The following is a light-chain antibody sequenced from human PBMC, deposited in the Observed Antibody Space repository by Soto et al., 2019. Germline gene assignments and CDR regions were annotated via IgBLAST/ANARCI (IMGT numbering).Light chain of an antibody. Sequence: DIQMTQSPSSLSASVGDRVTITCRASQSVNTYLNWYQQKEGKATQLLIYSTSILESGVPSRFSASGSGTALSLAINSLQPEEFATYYCQQSYSNPRTFGQGTRVEVK. CDR2: STS. CDR1: QSVNTY. J-gene: IGKJ1*01. CDR3: QQSYSNPRT. V-gene: IGKV1-39*01.